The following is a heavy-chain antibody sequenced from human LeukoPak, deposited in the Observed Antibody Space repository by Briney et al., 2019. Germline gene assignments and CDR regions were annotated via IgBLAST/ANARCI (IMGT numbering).Heavy chain of an antibody. CDR2: IRYDGSNK. CDR3: ARCSGIYIVEVPAAPTS. D-gene: IGHD2-2*01. J-gene: IGHJ4*02. V-gene: IGHV3-30*02. Sequence: PGGSLRLSCAASGFTFSSYGMHWVRQAPGKGLEWVAFIRYDGSNKYYADSVKGRFTISRDNAKNSLYLQMNSLRAEDTAVYYCARCSGIYIVEVPAAPTSWGQGTLVTVSS. CDR1: GFTFSSYG.